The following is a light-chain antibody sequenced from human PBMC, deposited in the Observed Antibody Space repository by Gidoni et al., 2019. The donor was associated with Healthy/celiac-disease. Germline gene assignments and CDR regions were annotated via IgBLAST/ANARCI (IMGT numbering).Light chain of an antibody. CDR2: DAS. J-gene: IGKJ4*01. V-gene: IGKV1-33*01. CDR1: QDISNY. Sequence: DIQMTQSPSSLSASVGDRVTITCQATQDISNYLNWYQQKPGKAPKLLIYDASNLETGFPSRFSGSGSGKDFTFTISSLQPEDIATYYCQQYDNLPGLTFGGGTKVEIK. CDR3: QQYDNLPGLT.